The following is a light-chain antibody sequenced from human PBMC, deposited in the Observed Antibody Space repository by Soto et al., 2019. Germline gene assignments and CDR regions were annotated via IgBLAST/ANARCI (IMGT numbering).Light chain of an antibody. CDR1: SSDIGAYNY. Sequence: QSALTQPRSVSGSPGQAVTISCTGTSSDIGAYNYVFWYQQYPGKSPKLIIYDVFKRPSGVPARFSASKSGNTASLTITGLQTEDEADYYCSSYTSSRTHVFGGGTKLTVL. CDR3: SSYTSSRTHV. CDR2: DVF. V-gene: IGLV2-11*01. J-gene: IGLJ2*01.